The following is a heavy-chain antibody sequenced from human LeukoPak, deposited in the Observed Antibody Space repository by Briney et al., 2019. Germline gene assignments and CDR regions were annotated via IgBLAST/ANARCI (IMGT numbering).Heavy chain of an antibody. D-gene: IGHD5-12*01. CDR1: GYTFTSYD. V-gene: IGHV1-8*03. Sequence: ASVKVSCKASGYTFTSYDINWVRPATGQGLEWMGWMNPNSGNTGYAQKFQGRVTITRNTSISTAYMELSSLRSEDTAVYYCASRSYSGYELDYWGQGTLVTVSS. CDR3: ASRSYSGYELDY. CDR2: MNPNSGNT. J-gene: IGHJ4*02.